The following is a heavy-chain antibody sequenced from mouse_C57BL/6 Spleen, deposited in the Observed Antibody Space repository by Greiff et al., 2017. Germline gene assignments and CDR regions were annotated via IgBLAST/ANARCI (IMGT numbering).Heavy chain of an antibody. CDR2: IDPSDSYT. Sequence: VQLQQSGAELVMPGASVKLSCKASGYTFTSYWMHWVKQRPGQGLEWIGEIDPSDSYTNYNQKFKGKSTLTVDKSSSTAYMQLSSLTSEDSAVYYCARIAGGNPAWFAYWGQGTLVTVSA. V-gene: IGHV1-69*01. CDR3: ARIAGGNPAWFAY. D-gene: IGHD2-1*01. CDR1: GYTFTSYW. J-gene: IGHJ3*01.